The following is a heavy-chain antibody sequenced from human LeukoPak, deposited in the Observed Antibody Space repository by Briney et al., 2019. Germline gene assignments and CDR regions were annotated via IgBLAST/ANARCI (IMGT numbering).Heavy chain of an antibody. CDR2: IYYSGTS. CDR3: ARWSDDYGDYGFDY. V-gene: IGHV4-59*08. Sequence: SETLTLTCTVSGGSISGYYMGWIRQPPGKGLEWVAYIYYSGTSNYNRSLRIRVTISVDTSKNQFSLKLSSVTAADTAVYYCARWSDDYGDYGFDYWGQGTLVTVSS. D-gene: IGHD4-17*01. J-gene: IGHJ4*02. CDR1: GGSISGYY.